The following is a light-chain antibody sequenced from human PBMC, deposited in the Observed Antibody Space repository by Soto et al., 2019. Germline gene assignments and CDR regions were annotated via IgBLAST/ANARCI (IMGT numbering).Light chain of an antibody. V-gene: IGKV3-20*01. CDR1: QSVSSSY. J-gene: IGKJ1*01. Sequence: DMVLTQSPGTLSLSPGERATLSCRASQSVSSSYLAWYQQKPGQAPRLLIYGASNMATGVPDRFSGSGSGTDFSLTISRLEPEDFAVYYCQQYGSSPPWTFGQGTQVQIK. CDR3: QQYGSSPPWT. CDR2: GAS.